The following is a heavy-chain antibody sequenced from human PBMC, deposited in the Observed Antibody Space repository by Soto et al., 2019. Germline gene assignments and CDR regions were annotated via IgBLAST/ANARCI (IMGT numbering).Heavy chain of an antibody. CDR3: ARTYYQWEALHYFDF. D-gene: IGHD1-26*01. V-gene: IGHV1-69*01. CDR2: IIPIFGTT. Sequence: QVQLVQSGAEVKKPGSSVKVSCTASGGTFSRYGFTWGRRPPGQGFQWMGGIIPIFGTTHYEQNFQGRLSITADESTSTVYMELSSLRSDDTAIYFCARTYYQWEALHYFDFWGQGTLVTVSS. CDR1: GGTFSRYG. J-gene: IGHJ4*02.